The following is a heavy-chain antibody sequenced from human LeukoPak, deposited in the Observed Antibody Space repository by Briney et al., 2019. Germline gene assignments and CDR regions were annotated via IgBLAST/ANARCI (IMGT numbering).Heavy chain of an antibody. Sequence: KPSQTLSLTCTVSGGSISGGSYYLSWIRQPAGKGLEWIGRIYTSGSTNYNPSLKSRVTISVDTSKNQFSLKLSSVIAADTAVYYCARRPAYYDFWSRSDAFDIWGQGTMVTVSS. CDR3: ARRPAYYDFWSRSDAFDI. CDR2: IYTSGST. D-gene: IGHD3-3*01. J-gene: IGHJ3*02. V-gene: IGHV4-61*02. CDR1: GGSISGGSYY.